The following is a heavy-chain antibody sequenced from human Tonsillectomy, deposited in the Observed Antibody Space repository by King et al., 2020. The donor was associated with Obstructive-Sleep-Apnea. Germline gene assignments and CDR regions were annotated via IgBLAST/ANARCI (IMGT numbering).Heavy chain of an antibody. Sequence: QLVQSGAEVKRAGESLKISCKGSAYSFASFWIGWVRQMPGKGLEWMGIVYPGDSDTRYGPSFQGQVTLSADKSVNIAYLQWNSLRASDTALYYCARRYYFASGQDAFDIWGQGTMVTVSS. CDR1: AYSFASFW. V-gene: IGHV5-51*01. J-gene: IGHJ3*02. CDR2: VYPGDSDT. D-gene: IGHD3-10*01. CDR3: ARRYYFASGQDAFDI.